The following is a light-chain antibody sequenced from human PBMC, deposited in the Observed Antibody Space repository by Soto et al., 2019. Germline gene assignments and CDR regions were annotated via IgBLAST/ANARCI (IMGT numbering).Light chain of an antibody. Sequence: EIVISQSPPTLSVSPGERATLSCRASQSVSSNLAWYQQKPGQAPRLLIYGASTRATGIPARFSGSGSGTEFTLTISSLQSEDFAVYYCQQYNNWPITFGQGTRLAIK. V-gene: IGKV3D-15*01. CDR2: GAS. J-gene: IGKJ5*01. CDR1: QSVSSN. CDR3: QQYNNWPIT.